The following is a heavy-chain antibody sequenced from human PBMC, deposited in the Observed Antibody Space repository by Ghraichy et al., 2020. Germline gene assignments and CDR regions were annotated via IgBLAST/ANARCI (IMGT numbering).Heavy chain of an antibody. V-gene: IGHV6-1*01. Sequence: SQTLSLTCAISGDSVSNDNVAWNWIRQSPSRGLEWLGRTYFRSQWNYDYALSLKGRLTIEPDTSKNQFSLQMKSVTPEDTALYYCARDSADSWSLWYFDVWGRGTLVTVSS. CDR2: TYFRSQWNY. D-gene: IGHD6-13*01. J-gene: IGHJ2*01. CDR1: GDSVSNDNVA. CDR3: ARDSADSWSLWYFDV.